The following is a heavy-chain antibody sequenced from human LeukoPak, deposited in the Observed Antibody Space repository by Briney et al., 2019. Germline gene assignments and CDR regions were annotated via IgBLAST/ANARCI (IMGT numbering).Heavy chain of an antibody. V-gene: IGHV1-2*04. D-gene: IGHD6-19*01. CDR2: INPNSGGT. CDR3: ARDRQSAGRDAFDI. J-gene: IGHJ3*02. CDR1: GYTFTSYY. Sequence: ASVTVSCTASGYTFTSYYMHWVRQAPGQGLEWMGWINPNSGGTNYAQKFQGWVTMTRDTSISTAYMELSRLRSDDTAVYYCARDRQSAGRDAFDIWGQGTMVTVSS.